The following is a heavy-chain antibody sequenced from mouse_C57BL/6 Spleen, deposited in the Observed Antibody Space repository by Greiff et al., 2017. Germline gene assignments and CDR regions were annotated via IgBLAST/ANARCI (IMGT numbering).Heavy chain of an antibody. J-gene: IGHJ2*01. CDR1: GYTFTSYW. CDR3: AICYYYGSSVDY. Sequence: QVQLQQPGAELVRPGTSVKLSCKASGYTFTSYWMHWVKQRPGQGLEWIGVIDPSDSYTNYNQKFKGKATLTVDTSSSTAYMQLSSLTSEDSAVYYCAICYYYGSSVDYWGQGTTLTVSS. V-gene: IGHV1-59*01. CDR2: IDPSDSYT. D-gene: IGHD1-1*01.